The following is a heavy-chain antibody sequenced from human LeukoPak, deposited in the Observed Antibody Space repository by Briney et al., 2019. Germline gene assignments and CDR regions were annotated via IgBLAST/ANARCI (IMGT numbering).Heavy chain of an antibody. Sequence: SETLSLTCAVCGGSFSGYYWSWIRQPPGKGLEWIGEINHSGSTNYNPSLKSRVTISVDTSKNQFSLKLSSVTAADTAVYYCARRCTTYYDFWSGTGHSAFDIWGQGTMVTVSS. J-gene: IGHJ3*02. CDR2: INHSGST. D-gene: IGHD3-3*01. V-gene: IGHV4-34*01. CDR1: GGSFSGYY. CDR3: ARRCTTYYDFWSGTGHSAFDI.